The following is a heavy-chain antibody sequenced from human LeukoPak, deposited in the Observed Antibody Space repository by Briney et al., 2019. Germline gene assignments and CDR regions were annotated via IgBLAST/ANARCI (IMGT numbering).Heavy chain of an antibody. CDR2: IYYSGST. CDR1: GGSISSSSYY. J-gene: IGHJ4*02. D-gene: IGHD1-26*01. V-gene: IGHV4-39*07. CDR3: TRGGELMNY. Sequence: SETLSLTCTVSGGSISSSSYYWGWIRQPPGKGLEWIGSIYYSGSTYYNPSLKSRVTISIDASKNQFSLRLSSVTAADTAVYYCTRGGELMNYWGQGTLVTVSS.